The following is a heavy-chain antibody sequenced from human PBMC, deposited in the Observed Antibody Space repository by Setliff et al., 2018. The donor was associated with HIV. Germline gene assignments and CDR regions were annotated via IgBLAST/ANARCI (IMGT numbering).Heavy chain of an antibody. CDR3: ARFSSVYAAIDN. D-gene: IGHD2-2*01. Sequence: ASVKVSCKATGYTFNSYLVYWVRQAPGQRLEWMGWIHPGNDNREYSQRFQGRLTMTRDTSASMVYMELNSLTSEDTAVYFCARFSSVYAAIDNWGPGTLVTVSS. CDR2: IHPGNDNR. J-gene: IGHJ4*02. CDR1: GYTFNSYL. V-gene: IGHV1-3*01.